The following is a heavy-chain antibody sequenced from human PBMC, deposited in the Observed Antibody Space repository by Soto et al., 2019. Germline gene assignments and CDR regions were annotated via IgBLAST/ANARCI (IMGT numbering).Heavy chain of an antibody. V-gene: IGHV2-5*01. D-gene: IGHD6-13*01. CDR3: AHRLPGPSGYDV. J-gene: IGHJ6*02. CDR1: GFSLTSGVVG. CDR2: IYWNDEQ. Sequence: QITVKASGPTLVKPTQTLTLTCTFSGFSLTSGVVGVGWIRQPPGEALEWLALIYWNDEQYYNPSLRNRLTITRDTAKTQVFLTMTNLDPVDTATYYCAHRLPGPSGYDVWGQGTKVTVSS.